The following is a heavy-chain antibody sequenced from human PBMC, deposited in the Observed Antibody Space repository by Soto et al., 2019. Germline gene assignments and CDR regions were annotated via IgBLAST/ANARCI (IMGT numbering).Heavy chain of an antibody. CDR3: ARYGVSADYVGGANYYYYMDV. Sequence: QVQLQESGPGLVKPSGTLSLTCAVSSGSISSSLWWTWVRQPPGKGLEWIGEIYDSGSANYNPSLRSRVTISIDKSKNQFSLRLRSATAADTAVYFCARYGVSADYVGGANYYYYMDVWGKGTTVTVSS. D-gene: IGHD4-17*01. CDR2: IYDSGSA. J-gene: IGHJ6*03. CDR1: SGSISSSLW. V-gene: IGHV4-4*02.